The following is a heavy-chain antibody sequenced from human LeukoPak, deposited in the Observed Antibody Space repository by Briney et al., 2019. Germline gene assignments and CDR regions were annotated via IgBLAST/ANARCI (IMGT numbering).Heavy chain of an antibody. CDR3: ARRRRNGNNFYYFDY. CDR2: ISSSADKT. V-gene: IGHV3-23*01. CDR1: GLTFSTYA. J-gene: IGHJ4*02. D-gene: IGHD5-24*01. Sequence: HPGGSLRLSCAASGLTFSTYAINWVRQAPGKGLEWVSGISSSADKTYYADSVKGRFTISRDNSKNTVYLQMNSLRAEDTAVYFCARRRRNGNNFYYFDYWGQGTLLTVSS.